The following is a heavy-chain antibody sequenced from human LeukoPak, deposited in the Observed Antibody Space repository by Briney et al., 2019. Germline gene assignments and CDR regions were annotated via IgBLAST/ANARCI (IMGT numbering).Heavy chain of an antibody. CDR1: GYSFTSYW. J-gene: IGHJ6*03. CDR3: ARLETHTYYDILTPYYYYYYMDV. V-gene: IGHV5-51*01. Sequence: GESLKISCKGSGYSFTSYWIGWVRQMPGKGLEWMGIIYPGDSDTRYSPSFQGQVTISADKSISTAYLQWSSLKASDTAMYYCARLETHTYYDILTPYYYYYYMDVWGKGTTVTVSS. CDR2: IYPGDSDT. D-gene: IGHD3-9*01.